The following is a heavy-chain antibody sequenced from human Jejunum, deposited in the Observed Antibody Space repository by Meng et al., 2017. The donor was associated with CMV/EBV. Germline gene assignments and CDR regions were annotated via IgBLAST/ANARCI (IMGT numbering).Heavy chain of an antibody. Sequence: TICRDRRHWVRQAPGKGLEWVAVISYDGDNKYYADSVKDRFTISRDNSNNTLYLQLDSLRAEDTAVYYCARDRTSVVVPAALLYWGQGTLVTVSS. CDR2: ISYDGDNK. CDR3: ARDRTSVVVPAALLY. J-gene: IGHJ4*02. D-gene: IGHD2-2*01. V-gene: IGHV3-30-3*01. CDR1: TICRDR.